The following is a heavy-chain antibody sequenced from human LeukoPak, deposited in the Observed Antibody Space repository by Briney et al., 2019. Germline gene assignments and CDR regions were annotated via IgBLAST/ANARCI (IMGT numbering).Heavy chain of an antibody. CDR2: IYPGDSDT. Sequence: GESLKISCKGSGYSFTSYWIGWVRQMPGKGLEWMGIIYPGDSDTRYSPSFQGQVTISADKSISTAYLQWSSLKASDTAVYYCASSIIRGGYYYYMDVWGKGTTVTVSS. D-gene: IGHD3-10*01. CDR1: GYSFTSYW. V-gene: IGHV5-51*01. J-gene: IGHJ6*03. CDR3: ASSIIRGGYYYYMDV.